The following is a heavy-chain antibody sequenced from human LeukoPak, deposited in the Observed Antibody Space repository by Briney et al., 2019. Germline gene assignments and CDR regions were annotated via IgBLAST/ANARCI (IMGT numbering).Heavy chain of an antibody. D-gene: IGHD2-8*01. CDR3: ASGHCTDGVCFFDY. CDR1: GGAMSTYY. CDR2: MYYSGHT. V-gene: IGHV4-59*01. J-gene: IGHJ4*02. Sequence: PSETLSLTCNVSGGAMSTYYWNWIRQSLGKGLDWIGYMYYSGHTNYNPSLKSRVTISLDTSKNQFSLSLTSVTAADTAVYYCASGHCTDGVCFFDYWGLGTLVTVSS.